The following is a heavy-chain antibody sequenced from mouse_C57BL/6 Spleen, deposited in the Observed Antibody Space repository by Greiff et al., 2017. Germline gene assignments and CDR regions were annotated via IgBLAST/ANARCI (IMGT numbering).Heavy chain of an antibody. D-gene: IGHD1-1*01. CDR1: GYTFTSYW. Sequence: QVQLQQPGAELVRPGTSVKLSCKASGYTFTSYWMHWVKQRPGQGLEWIGVIDPSVSYTNYNQKFKGKATLTVDTSSSTAYMQLSSLTSEDSAVYYCRYYGSSYWYFDVWGTGTTVTVSS. CDR2: IDPSVSYT. V-gene: IGHV1-59*01. J-gene: IGHJ1*03. CDR3: RYYGSSYWYFDV.